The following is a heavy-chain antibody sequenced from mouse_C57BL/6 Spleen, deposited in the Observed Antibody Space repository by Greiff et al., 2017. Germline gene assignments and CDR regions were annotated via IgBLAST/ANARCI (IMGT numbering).Heavy chain of an antibody. V-gene: IGHV3-1*01. CDR2: ISYSGST. CDR3: AREGPGGDVHFDV. Sequence: VQLQQSGPGMVKPSQSLSLTCTVTGYSITSGYDWHWIRHFPGNKLEWMGYISYSGSTNYNPSLKSRISITHDTSKNHFFLKLNSVTTEDTATYYCAREGPGGDVHFDVWGTGTTVTVSS. D-gene: IGHD3-3*01. J-gene: IGHJ1*03. CDR1: GYSITSGYD.